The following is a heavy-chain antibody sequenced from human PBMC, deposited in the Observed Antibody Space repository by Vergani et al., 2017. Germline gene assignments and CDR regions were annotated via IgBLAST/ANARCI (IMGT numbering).Heavy chain of an antibody. CDR2: MNPNSGNT. CDR1: GGTFSSYT. Sequence: QVQLVQSGAEVKKPGSSVKVSCKASGGTFSSYTISWVRQATGQGLEWMGWMNPNSGNTGYAQKFQGRVTMTRNTSISTAYMELSSLRSEDTAVYYCAAGYSYGYGWTYWGQGTLVTVSS. CDR3: AAGYSYGYGWTY. V-gene: IGHV1-8*02. J-gene: IGHJ4*02. D-gene: IGHD5-18*01.